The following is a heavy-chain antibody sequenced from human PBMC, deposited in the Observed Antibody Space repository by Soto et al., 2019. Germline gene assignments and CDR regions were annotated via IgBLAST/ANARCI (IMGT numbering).Heavy chain of an antibody. CDR3: ARDMSGGTYNYYYGMDV. CDR2: ISGSGSPT. D-gene: IGHD1-26*01. V-gene: IGHV3-23*01. Sequence: SCKASGYTFTSYGMHWVRQAPGRGLEWVSAISGSGSPTYYADSVKGRFTISRDNSKNTLYLQMNSLRADDTAVYYCARDMSGGTYNYYYGMDVWGQGTTVTVSS. CDR1: GYTFTSYG. J-gene: IGHJ6*02.